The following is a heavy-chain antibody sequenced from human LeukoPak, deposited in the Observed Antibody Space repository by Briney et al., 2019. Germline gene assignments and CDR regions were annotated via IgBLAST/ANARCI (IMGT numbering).Heavy chain of an antibody. CDR3: ARTADYHDSSGYYWVLGEDLDY. J-gene: IGHJ4*02. Sequence: PGGSLRLSCAASGFTFSSYWMSWVRQAPGKGLEWVANIKQDGSEKYYVDSVKGRFTISRDNAKNSLYLQMNSLRAEDTAVYYCARTADYHDSSGYYWVLGEDLDYWGQGTLVTVSS. V-gene: IGHV3-7*01. CDR2: IKQDGSEK. CDR1: GFTFSSYW. D-gene: IGHD3-22*01.